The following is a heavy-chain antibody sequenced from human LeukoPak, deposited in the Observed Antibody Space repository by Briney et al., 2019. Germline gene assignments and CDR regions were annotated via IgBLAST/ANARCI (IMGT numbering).Heavy chain of an antibody. CDR2: INPSGGST. J-gene: IGHJ5*02. CDR1: GYTFTSYY. CDR3: ARDAPAAGDFWSGYYMGHNWFDP. Sequence: GASVKVSCKASGYTFTSYYMHWVRQAPGQGLEWMGIINPSGGSTSYPQKFQGRVTMTRDTSTSTVYMELSSLRSEDTAVYYCARDAPAAGDFWSGYYMGHNWFDPWGQGTLVTVSS. D-gene: IGHD3-3*01. V-gene: IGHV1-46*01.